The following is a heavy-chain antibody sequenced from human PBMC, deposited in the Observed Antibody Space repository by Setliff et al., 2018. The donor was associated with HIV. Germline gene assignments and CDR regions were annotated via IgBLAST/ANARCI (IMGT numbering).Heavy chain of an antibody. Sequence: ASVKVSCKASGYTFTSYGISWVRQAPGQGLEWMGWISAYNGNTNYAQKLQGRVTMTTDTSTSTAYMELSSLTSEATAVYYCATERYQLRYNSYYYYYGMDVWGQGTTVTVSS. V-gene: IGHV1-18*01. J-gene: IGHJ6*02. CDR3: ATERYQLRYNSYYYYYGMDV. D-gene: IGHD2-2*02. CDR2: ISAYNGNT. CDR1: GYTFTSYG.